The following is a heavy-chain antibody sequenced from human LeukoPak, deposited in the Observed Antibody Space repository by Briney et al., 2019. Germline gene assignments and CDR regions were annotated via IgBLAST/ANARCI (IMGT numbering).Heavy chain of an antibody. CDR1: GFIFSNYG. CDR3: ARGMDAEAFQN. CDR2: MNPNSGEA. J-gene: IGHJ1*01. Sequence: ASVKVSCKTSGFIFSNYGFSWIRQAPGQGLEWMGWMNPNSGEASNAQRFQGRVTMTRDTSISVAYMELGSLTSDDTAVYYCARGMDAEAFQNWGQGTLVTVSS. V-gene: IGHV1-8*02. D-gene: IGHD2-2*03.